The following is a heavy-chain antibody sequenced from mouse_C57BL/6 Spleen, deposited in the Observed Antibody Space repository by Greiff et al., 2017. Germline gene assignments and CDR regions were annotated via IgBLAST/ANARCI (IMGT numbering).Heavy chain of an antibody. CDR2: IRLKSDNYAT. CDR1: GFTFSNYW. CDR3: TVTTVVANFDY. V-gene: IGHV6-3*01. Sequence: EVKLVESGGGLVQPGGSMKLSCVASGFTFSNYWMNWVRQSPEKGLEWVAQIRLKSDNYATHYAESVKWRFTISRDDSKSSVYLQMNNLRAEDTGIYYCTVTTVVANFDYWGQGTTLTVSS. D-gene: IGHD1-1*01. J-gene: IGHJ2*01.